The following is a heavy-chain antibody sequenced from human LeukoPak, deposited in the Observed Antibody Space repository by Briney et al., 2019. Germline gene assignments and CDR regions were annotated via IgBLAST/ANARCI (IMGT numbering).Heavy chain of an antibody. CDR3: ARLIAPWYYYDSSGYFDY. CDR2: IYYSGRT. J-gene: IGHJ4*02. V-gene: IGHV4-59*08. Sequence: PSETLSLTCTVSGRSISSYYWSWVRQPPGKGLEWIGYIYYSGRTNYNPSLKSRVTISADTSKNQSSLKLTSVTAADTAVYYCARLIAPWYYYDSSGYFDYWGQGTLVTVSS. CDR1: GRSISSYY. D-gene: IGHD3-22*01.